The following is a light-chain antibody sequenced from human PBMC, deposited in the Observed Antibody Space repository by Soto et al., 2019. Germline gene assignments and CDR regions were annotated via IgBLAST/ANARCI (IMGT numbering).Light chain of an antibody. CDR2: EVN. CDR1: SSDFGNYNL. J-gene: IGLJ1*01. CDR3: CSFTSSNTHV. V-gene: IGLV2-23*02. Sequence: LTQPASVSGSPGQSITISCTGTSSDFGNYNLVSWYQQHPGKVPKLILFEVNKRPSGVSGRFSGSKSGNTASLTISGLQAEDEADYYCCSFTSSNTHVFGTGTQVTV.